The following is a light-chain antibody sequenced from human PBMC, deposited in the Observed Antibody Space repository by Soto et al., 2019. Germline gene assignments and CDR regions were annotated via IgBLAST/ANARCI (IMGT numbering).Light chain of an antibody. CDR1: QSVSSN. V-gene: IGKV3-15*01. CDR3: QQYESWPYT. Sequence: EIVMTQSPVTLSLSPGERATLSCRASQSVSSNLAWYQQKRGRAPRLLIYDSSTRATGIPARFSVSGSGTEFTLTISSLQSEDFAVYYCQQYESWPYTFGQGTKLEIK. CDR2: DSS. J-gene: IGKJ2*01.